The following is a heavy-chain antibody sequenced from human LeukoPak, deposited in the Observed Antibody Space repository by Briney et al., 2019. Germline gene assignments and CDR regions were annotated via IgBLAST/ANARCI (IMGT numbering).Heavy chain of an antibody. CDR3: ARLSGSYYPFDY. V-gene: IGHV5-51*01. CDR2: ICPANSEA. D-gene: IGHD1-26*01. J-gene: IGHJ4*02. CDR1: GYTFTNYC. Sequence: GESLKISCKGSGYTFTNYCIAWVRQMPGKGLEWMGLICPANSEARYGPSFQGQVTISADKSTTTAYLQWSSLKASDTAMYYCARLSGSYYPFDYWGQGTLVTVSS.